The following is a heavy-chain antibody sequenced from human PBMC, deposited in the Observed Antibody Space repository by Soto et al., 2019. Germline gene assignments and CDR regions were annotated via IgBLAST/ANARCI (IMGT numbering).Heavy chain of an antibody. D-gene: IGHD3-3*01. CDR2: IHPSGDT. J-gene: IGHJ1*01. CDR3: VREYCRPSPCPGDFQF. CDR1: RYKFTTYF. V-gene: IGHV1-46*01. Sequence: SVKVTRKASRYKFTTYFSHWLRPPPSQGLDWMGMIHPSGDTGYTQKFRGRVTMTIDTSTTTDYIEPANQTSEDTAHDFFVREYCRPSPCPGDFQFWGQGNLVPVSS.